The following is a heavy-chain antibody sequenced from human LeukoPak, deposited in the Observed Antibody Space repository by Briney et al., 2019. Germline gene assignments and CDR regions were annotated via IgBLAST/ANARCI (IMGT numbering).Heavy chain of an antibody. CDR2: IYSGGST. Sequence: PGGSLRLSCAASGFTFSRDSMSWVRQAPGKGLEWVSVIYSGGSTYYADSVKGRFTISRDNSKNTLYLQMNSLRAEDTAVYYCARDGYCGGDCYPDSFDIWGQGTMVTVSS. CDR3: ARDGYCGGDCYPDSFDI. CDR1: GFTFSRDS. D-gene: IGHD2-21*02. V-gene: IGHV3-53*01. J-gene: IGHJ3*02.